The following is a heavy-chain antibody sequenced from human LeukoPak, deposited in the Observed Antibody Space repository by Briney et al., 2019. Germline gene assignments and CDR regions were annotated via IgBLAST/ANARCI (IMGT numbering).Heavy chain of an antibody. J-gene: IGHJ4*02. CDR3: ARAGAARRDWGNYFDY. V-gene: IGHV3-21*01. D-gene: IGHD3-16*01. Sequence: SGGSLRLSCAASGFTVSSNYMSWVRQAPGKGLEWVSSISSSSSYIYYADSVKGRFTISRDNAKNSLYLQMNSLRAEDTAVYYCARAGAARRDWGNYFDYWGQGTLVTVSS. CDR1: GFTVSSNY. CDR2: ISSSSSYI.